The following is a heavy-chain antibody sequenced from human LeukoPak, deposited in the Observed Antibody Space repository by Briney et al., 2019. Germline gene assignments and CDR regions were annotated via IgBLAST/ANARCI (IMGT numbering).Heavy chain of an antibody. Sequence: SETLSLTCTVSGGSIGTNYWTWIRQPPGKGLESIGYIYYTGGTNYNPSLKSRVTISVDTSKNQFSLKLSSVTAADTAVYFCAKYGNSGWVIDNWGQGTLVTVSS. J-gene: IGHJ4*02. CDR1: GGSIGTNY. D-gene: IGHD6-19*01. CDR2: IYYTGGT. CDR3: AKYGNSGWVIDN. V-gene: IGHV4-59*08.